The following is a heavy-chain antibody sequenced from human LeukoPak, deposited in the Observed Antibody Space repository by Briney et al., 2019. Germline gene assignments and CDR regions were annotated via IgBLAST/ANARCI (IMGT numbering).Heavy chain of an antibody. Sequence: GASVKVSCKASGYTFTSYAISWVRQAPGQGLEWMGWINPNSGGTNYAQKFQGRVTMTRDTSISTAYMELSRLRSDDTAVYYCARDLLSAEAFDIWGQGTMVTVSS. J-gene: IGHJ3*02. CDR1: GYTFTSYA. CDR2: INPNSGGT. CDR3: ARDLLSAEAFDI. D-gene: IGHD2/OR15-2a*01. V-gene: IGHV1-2*02.